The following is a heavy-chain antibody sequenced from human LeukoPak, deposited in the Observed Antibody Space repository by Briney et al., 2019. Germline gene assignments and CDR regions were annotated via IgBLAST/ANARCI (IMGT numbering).Heavy chain of an antibody. D-gene: IGHD5-24*01. Sequence: GGSLRLSCAASGFTFSSYEMNWVRQAPGKGLEWVSYISSSGSTIYHADSVKGRFTISRDNAKNSLYLQMNSLRAEDTAVYYCARVERDGYWYFDYWGQGTLVTVSS. CDR2: ISSSGSTI. CDR3: ARVERDGYWYFDY. CDR1: GFTFSSYE. J-gene: IGHJ4*02. V-gene: IGHV3-48*03.